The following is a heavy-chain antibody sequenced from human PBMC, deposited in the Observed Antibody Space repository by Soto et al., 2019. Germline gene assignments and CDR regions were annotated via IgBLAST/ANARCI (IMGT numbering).Heavy chain of an antibody. V-gene: IGHV1-8*01. CDR3: ARGRLGSSLDGHDAFDI. D-gene: IGHD6-13*01. Sequence: ASVKVSCKASGYTFTSYDINWVRQATGQGLEWMGWMNPNSGNTGYAQKIQGRVTMTRNTSISTAYMEMSSLRSEGTAVYYFARGRLGSSLDGHDAFDIWGQGTMVTVSS. CDR1: GYTFTSYD. J-gene: IGHJ3*02. CDR2: MNPNSGNT.